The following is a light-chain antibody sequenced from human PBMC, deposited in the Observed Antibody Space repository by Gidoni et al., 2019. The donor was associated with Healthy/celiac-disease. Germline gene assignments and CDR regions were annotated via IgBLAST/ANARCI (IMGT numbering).Light chain of an antibody. CDR1: QSISSY. V-gene: IGKV1-39*01. J-gene: IGKJ2*01. CDR3: QQSYRTRT. CDR2: AAS. Sequence: DIQRTQSPSSLSASVGDRVTITGRASQSISSYLNWYQQKPGQAPKLLIYAASSLHSGVPSRFSGSGSGTDFTLTISSLQPEDFATYFCQQSYRTRTFGQGTQLEIK.